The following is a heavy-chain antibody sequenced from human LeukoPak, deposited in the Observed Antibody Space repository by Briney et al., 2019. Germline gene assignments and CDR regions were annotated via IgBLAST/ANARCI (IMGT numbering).Heavy chain of an antibody. CDR1: GFTFSTYW. J-gene: IGHJ4*02. Sequence: GGSLRLSCAASGFTFSTYWMHWVRQAPGKGLEWVSVIYSGGRTYNADSVKGRFNVSRDNSKNALYLQMNSLRVEDTAVYYCARVTLAYYFDYWGQGTLVTVSS. V-gene: IGHV3-66*01. CDR2: IYSGGRT. CDR3: ARVTLAYYFDY. D-gene: IGHD4-23*01.